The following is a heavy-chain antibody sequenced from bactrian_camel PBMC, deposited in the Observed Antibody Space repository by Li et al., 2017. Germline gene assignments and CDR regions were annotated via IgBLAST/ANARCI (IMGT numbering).Heavy chain of an antibody. Sequence: HVQLVESGGGSVQAGGSLRLSCVAPGHTFRYNCMGWYRQAPGKEREGVARIYLGDSTTFYYVDKGRFTISRDVAKNALYQPMNGLKPEDSAMYYCAAAPSTNPNCYTMRLANWPHWGQGTQVTVS. D-gene: IGHD2*01. CDR1: GHTFRYNC. J-gene: IGHJ4*01. CDR3: AAAPSTNPNCYTMRLANWPH. CDR2: IYLGDSTT. V-gene: IGHV3S54*01.